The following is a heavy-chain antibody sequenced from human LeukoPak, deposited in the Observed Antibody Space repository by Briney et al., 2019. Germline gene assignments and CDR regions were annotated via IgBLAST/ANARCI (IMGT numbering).Heavy chain of an antibody. J-gene: IGHJ3*02. CDR2: IHYSGFT. CDR1: SISISGHY. V-gene: IGHV4-59*11. Sequence: PSETLSLTCTVSSISISGHYCSWIRQSPGKGLEWIGYIHYSGFTNYSPSLKSRVTISLDTSKNQFSLKLSSVTAADTAVYYCARAKAFYYGSGSFDAFDIWGQGTMVTVSS. CDR3: ARAKAFYYGSGSFDAFDI. D-gene: IGHD3-10*01.